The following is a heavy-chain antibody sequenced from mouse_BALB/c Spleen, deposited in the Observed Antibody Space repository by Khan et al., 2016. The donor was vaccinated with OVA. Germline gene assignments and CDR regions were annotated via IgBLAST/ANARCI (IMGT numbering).Heavy chain of an antibody. CDR1: GYSFTGYF. CDR2: INPHIGET. Sequence: VQLQQSGPELVRPGASVKISCTASGYSFTGYFINWVMQSHGKSLEWIGRINPHIGETFYNQRFKDKATLTVDESSSTAHMELRSLASEDSAVYDCTRIYRSDFDYWGQGTTLTVSS. V-gene: IGHV1-20*02. CDR3: TRIYRSDFDY. D-gene: IGHD6-1*01. J-gene: IGHJ2*01.